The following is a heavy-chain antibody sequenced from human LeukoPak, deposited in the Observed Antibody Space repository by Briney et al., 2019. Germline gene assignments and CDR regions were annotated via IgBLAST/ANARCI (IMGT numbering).Heavy chain of an antibody. V-gene: IGHV1-18*01. CDR3: ARVISSGNWFDP. J-gene: IGHJ5*02. Sequence: AXXXXSCKASGYTFTSYGISWVRQAPGQGLEWMGWISAYNGNTNYAQKLQGRVTMTTDTSTSTAYMELRSLRSDDTAVYYCARVISSGNWFDPWGQGTLVTVSS. D-gene: IGHD3-16*02. CDR2: ISAYNGNT. CDR1: GYTFTSYG.